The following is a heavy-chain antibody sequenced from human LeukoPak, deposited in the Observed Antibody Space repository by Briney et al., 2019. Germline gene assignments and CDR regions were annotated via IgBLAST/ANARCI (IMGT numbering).Heavy chain of an antibody. CDR1: GFTFSSYD. CDR2: IGTAGDT. Sequence: QSGGSLRLSCAASGFTFSSYDMHWVRHATGKGLEWVSAIGTAGDTYYPGSVKGRFTISRENAKNSLYLQMNSLRAGDTAVYYCARGRGGDYDFWSGYGDAFDIWGQGTMVTVSS. J-gene: IGHJ3*02. D-gene: IGHD3-3*01. V-gene: IGHV3-13*01. CDR3: ARGRGGDYDFWSGYGDAFDI.